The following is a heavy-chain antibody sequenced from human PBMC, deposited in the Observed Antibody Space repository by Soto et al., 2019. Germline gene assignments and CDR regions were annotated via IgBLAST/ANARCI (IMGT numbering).Heavy chain of an antibody. CDR2: IYGGGTT. D-gene: IGHD6-19*01. J-gene: IGHJ4*02. V-gene: IGHV3-53*01. CDR1: GFTVSSKY. Sequence: EVQLVESGGGLIQPGGSLRLSCAASGFTVSSKYMTWVRQAPGKGLERVSVIYGGGTTYYADSVKGRFTISRANSKNTLYLQMNSLRAEDTAVYYCVQTTGWPGFDFWGQGTLVTVSS. CDR3: VQTTGWPGFDF.